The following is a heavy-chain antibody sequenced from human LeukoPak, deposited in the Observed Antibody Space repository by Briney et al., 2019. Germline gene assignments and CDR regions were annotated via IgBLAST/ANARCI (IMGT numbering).Heavy chain of an antibody. CDR3: ARSRLLKPAANWFDP. V-gene: IGHV4-59*01. J-gene: IGHJ5*02. CDR2: IYYSGST. Sequence: PSETLSLTCAVYGGSFSGYYWSWIRQPPGKGLEWIGYIYYSGSTNYNPSLKSRVTISVDTSKNQFSLKLSSVTAADTAVYYCARSRLLKPAANWFDPWGQGTLVTVSS. CDR1: GGSFSGYY. D-gene: IGHD2-2*01.